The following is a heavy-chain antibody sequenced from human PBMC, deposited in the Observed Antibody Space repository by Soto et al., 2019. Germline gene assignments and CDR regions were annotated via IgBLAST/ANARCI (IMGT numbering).Heavy chain of an antibody. CDR2: ISSSSSYI. J-gene: IGHJ6*02. CDR3: ARDYGGSTSLYYYGMDV. V-gene: IGHV3-21*01. D-gene: IGHD2-2*01. Sequence: GGSLRLSCAASGFTFSSYSMNWVRQAPGKGLEWVSSISSSSSYIYYADSVKGRFTISRDNAKNSLYLQMNSLRAEDTAVYYCARDYGGSTSLYYYGMDVWGQGTTVTVSS. CDR1: GFTFSSYS.